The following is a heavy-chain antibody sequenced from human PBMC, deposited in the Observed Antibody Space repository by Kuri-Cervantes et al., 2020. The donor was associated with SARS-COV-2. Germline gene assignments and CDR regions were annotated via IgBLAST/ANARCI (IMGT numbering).Heavy chain of an antibody. CDR2: IYYSGST. Sequence: GSLRLSCTVSGGSISSSSYYWSWIRQPPGKGLEWIGYIYYSGSTNYNPSLKSRVTISVDTSKNQFSLKLSSVTAADTAVYYCARGAGYSSSWYRGGAFDIWGQGTMVTVSS. CDR3: ARGAGYSSSWYRGGAFDI. D-gene: IGHD6-13*01. V-gene: IGHV4-61*01. CDR1: GGSISSSSYY. J-gene: IGHJ3*02.